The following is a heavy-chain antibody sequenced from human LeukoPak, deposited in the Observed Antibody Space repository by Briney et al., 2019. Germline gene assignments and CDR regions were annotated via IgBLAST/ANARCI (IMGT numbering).Heavy chain of an antibody. CDR3: ARLTEEAPRVTAPYFDY. CDR2: IYPYSGDT. J-gene: IGHJ4*02. V-gene: IGHV1-2*02. D-gene: IGHD2-21*02. Sequence: ASVTVSCKASGYTFTGYYIHWVRQAPGQGLEWMGWIYPYSGDTNYAQNFQGRVTMTRDTSINTAYMELSRLTSDDTAIYYCARLTEEAPRVTAPYFDYWGQGTLVTVSS. CDR1: GYTFTGYY.